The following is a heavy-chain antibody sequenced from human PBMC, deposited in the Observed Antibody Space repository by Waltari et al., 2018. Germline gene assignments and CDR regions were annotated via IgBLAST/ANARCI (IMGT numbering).Heavy chain of an antibody. Sequence: EVQLVESGGGLVQPGGSLRLSCAASGFTFSSYEMNWVRQAPGKGLEWVSYISSSGSTIYDADSVKGRFTISRDNAKNSLYLQMNSLRAEDTAVYYCARDFTGSSGLDPWGQGTLVTVSS. CDR2: ISSSGSTI. CDR3: ARDFTGSSGLDP. CDR1: GFTFSSYE. V-gene: IGHV3-48*03. J-gene: IGHJ5*02. D-gene: IGHD6-6*01.